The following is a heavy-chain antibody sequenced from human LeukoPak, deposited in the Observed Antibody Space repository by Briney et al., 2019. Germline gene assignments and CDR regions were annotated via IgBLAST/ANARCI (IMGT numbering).Heavy chain of an antibody. CDR3: ARTLVRGDTREQDDY. CDR2: IYYSGST. D-gene: IGHD3-10*01. V-gene: IGHV4-59*01. Sequence: PSETLSLTCTVPGGSISSYYWSWIRQPPGKGLEWIGYIYYSGSTSYNPSLKSRVTISVDTSKNQFSLKLTSVTAADTAVYYCARTLVRGDTREQDDYWGQGALVTVSS. CDR1: GGSISSYY. J-gene: IGHJ4*02.